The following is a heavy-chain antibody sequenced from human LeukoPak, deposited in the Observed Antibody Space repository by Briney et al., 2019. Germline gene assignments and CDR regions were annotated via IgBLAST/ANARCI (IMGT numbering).Heavy chain of an antibody. CDR1: GGTFSSYA. D-gene: IGHD3-9*01. J-gene: IGHJ3*02. V-gene: IGHV1-69*13. Sequence: GASVKVSCKASGGTFSSYAISWVRQAPGQGLEWMGGIIPIFGTANYAQKFQGRVTITADESTSTAYMELSSLRSEDTAVYYCASSGLRYFDWLFGDIWGQGTMVTVSS. CDR3: ASSGLRYFDWLFGDI. CDR2: IIPIFGTA.